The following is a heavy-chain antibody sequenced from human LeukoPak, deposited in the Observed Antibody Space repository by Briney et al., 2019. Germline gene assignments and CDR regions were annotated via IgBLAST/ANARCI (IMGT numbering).Heavy chain of an antibody. J-gene: IGHJ4*02. CDR3: ARRYGSGSNDY. D-gene: IGHD3-10*01. CDR1: GYTFTCYY. Sequence: GASVKVSCKAPGYTFTCYYMHWVRQAPGQGLEWMGWINPNSGGTNYAQKFQGRVTMTRDTSISTAYMELSRLRSDVTAVYYCARRYGSGSNDYWGQGTLVTVSS. CDR2: INPNSGGT. V-gene: IGHV1-2*02.